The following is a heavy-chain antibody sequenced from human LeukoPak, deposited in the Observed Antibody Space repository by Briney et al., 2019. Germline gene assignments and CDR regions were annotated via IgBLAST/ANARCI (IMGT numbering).Heavy chain of an antibody. CDR2: ISYDGTNK. V-gene: IGHV3-30*18. J-gene: IGHJ4*02. CDR1: GFTFSNYG. CDR3: AKGRYSSTWCSDH. Sequence: GGSLRLSCVASGFTFSNYGMHWVRQAPDKGLEWVAVISYDGTNKYYADSVKGRFTISRDYPKNTLFLQMSSLRAEDTAVYYCAKGRYSSTWCSDHWGQGTLVTVSS. D-gene: IGHD6-13*01.